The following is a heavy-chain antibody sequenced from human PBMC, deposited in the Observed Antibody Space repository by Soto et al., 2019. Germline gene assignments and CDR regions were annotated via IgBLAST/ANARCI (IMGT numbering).Heavy chain of an antibody. CDR1: GFIFTSYW. CDR2: IKNDGSST. J-gene: IGHJ4*02. V-gene: IGHV3-74*01. Sequence: EVQLVESAGGLVPPGGSLRLSCAASGFIFTSYWMHWVRQAPGKGLVWVSRIKNDGSSTNYADSVKGRFTISRDNAKNTVYLQMTSLRAEDTAVYYCARGGRGGFDYWGQGALVTVSS. CDR3: ARGGRGGFDY. D-gene: IGHD3-16*01.